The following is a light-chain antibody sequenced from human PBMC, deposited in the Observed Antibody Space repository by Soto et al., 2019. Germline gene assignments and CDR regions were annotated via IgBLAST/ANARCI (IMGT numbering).Light chain of an antibody. CDR2: DAS. J-gene: IGKJ4*01. V-gene: IGKV3-11*01. Sequence: EVVLTQSPVTVSLSPGERATLSCRASQSISNYLAWYQQRPGQPPSLVIYDASKRAPGIPARFSGGGSGTDFTLTISGLQPEDSAVYYCQQRGSWPLTFGGGTKV. CDR1: QSISNY. CDR3: QQRGSWPLT.